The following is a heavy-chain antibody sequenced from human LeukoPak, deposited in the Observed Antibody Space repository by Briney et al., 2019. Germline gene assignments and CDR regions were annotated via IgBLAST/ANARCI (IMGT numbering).Heavy chain of an antibody. Sequence: GGSLRLSCAASGFIFSVYYMGWNRQAPGKGLEWVSYISGSGSTIFYADSVKGRLNISRDNAKNSMHLQMNSLRGEDTAVYYCGRDFGLSGTKRSFDIWGQGTMVTVSS. CDR3: GRDFGLSGTKRSFDI. D-gene: IGHD1-7*01. J-gene: IGHJ3*02. V-gene: IGHV3-11*01. CDR2: ISGSGSTI. CDR1: GFIFSVYY.